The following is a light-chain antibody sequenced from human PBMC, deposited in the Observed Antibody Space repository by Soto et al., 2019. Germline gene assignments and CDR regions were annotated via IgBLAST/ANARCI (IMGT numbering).Light chain of an antibody. V-gene: IGLV4-69*01. J-gene: IGLJ2*01. CDR3: QTWDTGIVV. CDR1: SGHGNYV. CDR2: VKSDGSH. Sequence: QSVLTQSPSASASLGASVKLTCTLSSGHGNYVIAWHQQQPEQGPRYLMKVKSDGSHSKGDGIPDRFSGSSSGAERYLAISSLQSEDDADYYCQTWDTGIVVFGGGTKLTVL.